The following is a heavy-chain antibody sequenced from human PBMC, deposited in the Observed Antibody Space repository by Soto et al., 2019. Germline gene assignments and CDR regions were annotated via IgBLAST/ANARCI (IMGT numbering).Heavy chain of an antibody. Sequence: QVQLVESGGGVVQPGRSLRLSCAASGFTFSSYGMHWVRQAPGKGLEWVAVISYDGSNKYYADSVKGRFTISRDNSKNTRNEQRNSMRAEDTGVEYCAKDLRMGGATKKGGLGHWGQGTLVTVSS. CDR3: AKDLRMGGATKKGGLGH. J-gene: IGHJ4*02. D-gene: IGHD1-26*01. V-gene: IGHV3-30*18. CDR2: ISYDGSNK. CDR1: GFTFSSYG.